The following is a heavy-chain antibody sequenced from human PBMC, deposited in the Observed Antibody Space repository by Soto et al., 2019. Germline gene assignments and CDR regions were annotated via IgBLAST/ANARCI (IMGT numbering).Heavy chain of an antibody. CDR3: AILFSTINYYDVIYV. D-gene: IGHD4-4*01. Sequence: SVKVSCKASGGTFSSYAISWVRQAPGQGLEWMGGIIPIFGTANYAQKFQGRVTITADEPTSTAYMELSSLRSEDTAVYYCAILFSTINYYDVIYVRAQRTTVTVSS. V-gene: IGHV1-69*13. CDR2: IIPIFGTA. J-gene: IGHJ6*02. CDR1: GGTFSSYA.